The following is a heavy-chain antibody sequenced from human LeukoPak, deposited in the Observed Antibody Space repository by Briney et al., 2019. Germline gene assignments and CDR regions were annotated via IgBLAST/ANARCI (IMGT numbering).Heavy chain of an antibody. J-gene: IGHJ3*02. D-gene: IGHD3-3*01. CDR2: ISSSSSYI. Sequence: GGSLRLSCAASGFTFSSYSMNWVRQAPGKGLEWVSSISSSSSYIYYADSVKGRFTISRDNAKNSLYLQMNSLRAEDTAVYYCARDGITIFGVVIMGAFDIWGQGTMVTVSS. CDR1: GFTFSSYS. V-gene: IGHV3-21*01. CDR3: ARDGITIFGVVIMGAFDI.